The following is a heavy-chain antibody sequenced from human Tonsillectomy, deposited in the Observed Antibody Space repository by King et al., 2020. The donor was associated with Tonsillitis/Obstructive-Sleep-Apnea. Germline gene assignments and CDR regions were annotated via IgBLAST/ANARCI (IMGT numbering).Heavy chain of an antibody. V-gene: IGHV2-5*02. CDR2: IYWDDDK. D-gene: IGHD2-2*01. Sequence: TLKESGPALVKPPQTLTLTCTFSGFSLSSSRVGVGWIRQSPGRALEWLALIYWDDDKRYSPSLRSRLTIARDTSENQVVLTMTNMDPVDTATYYCAHTTCSSTSCPADYWGQGTLVTVSS. CDR3: AHTTCSSTSCPADY. J-gene: IGHJ4*02. CDR1: GFSLSSSRVG.